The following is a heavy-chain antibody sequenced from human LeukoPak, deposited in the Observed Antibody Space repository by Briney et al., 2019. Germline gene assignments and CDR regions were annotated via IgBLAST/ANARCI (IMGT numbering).Heavy chain of an antibody. D-gene: IGHD3-3*01. J-gene: IGHJ4*02. CDR3: ARSPPIAYYDFWSGPLDY. CDR1: GGTFSSYA. Sequence: SVKVSCKASGGTFSSYAISWVRQAPGQGLEWMGGIIPIFGTANYAQRFQGRVTITADESTSTAYMELSSLRSEDTAVYYCARSPPIAYYDFWSGPLDYWGQGTLVTVSS. CDR2: IIPIFGTA. V-gene: IGHV1-69*13.